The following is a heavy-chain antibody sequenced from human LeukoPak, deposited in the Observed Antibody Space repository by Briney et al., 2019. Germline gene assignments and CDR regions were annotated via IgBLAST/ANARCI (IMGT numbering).Heavy chain of an antibody. CDR2: MNPNSGNT. Sequence: ASVKVSCKASGYTFTSYDINWVRQATGQGLEWMGWMNPNSGNTGYAQKFRGRVTMTRNTSISTAYMELSSLRSEDTAVYYCARGADTAHRDAFDIWGQGTMVTVSS. CDR3: ARGADTAHRDAFDI. V-gene: IGHV1-8*01. D-gene: IGHD5-18*01. CDR1: GYTFTSYD. J-gene: IGHJ3*02.